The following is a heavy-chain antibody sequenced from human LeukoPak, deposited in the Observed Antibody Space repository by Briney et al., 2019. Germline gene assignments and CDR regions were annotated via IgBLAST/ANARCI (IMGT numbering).Heavy chain of an antibody. CDR2: INHSGST. J-gene: IGHJ5*02. D-gene: IGHD2-2*01. CDR3: ARRGVVPAAIVRSLNNKNKIWFDP. V-gene: IGHV4-34*01. Sequence: SETLSLTCAVYGGSFSGCYWSWIRQPPGKGLEWIGEINHSGSTNYNPSLKSRVTISVDTSKNQFSLKLSSVTAADTAVYYCARRGVVPAAIVRSLNNKNKIWFDPWGQGTLVTVSS. CDR1: GGSFSGCY.